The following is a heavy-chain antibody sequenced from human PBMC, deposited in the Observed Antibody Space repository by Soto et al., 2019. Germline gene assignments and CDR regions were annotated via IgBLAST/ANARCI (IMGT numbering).Heavy chain of an antibody. D-gene: IGHD3-22*01. CDR3: AHSLIGYYYDSSGSNWFDP. CDR1: GFSLSTSGVG. V-gene: IGHV2-5*02. CDR2: IYWDDDK. Sequence: QITLKESGPPLVKPTQTLTLTCTFSGFSLSTSGVGVGWIRQPPGKALEWLALIYWDDDKRYSPSLKSRLTLTKDTSKNQVVLTMTNMDPVDTATYYCAHSLIGYYYDSSGSNWFDPWGQGTLVTVSS. J-gene: IGHJ5*02.